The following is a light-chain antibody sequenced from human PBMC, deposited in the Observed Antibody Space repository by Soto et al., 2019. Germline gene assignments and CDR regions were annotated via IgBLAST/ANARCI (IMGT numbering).Light chain of an antibody. V-gene: IGLV3-21*04. J-gene: IGLJ1*01. CDR3: QVWDSSSDHPGYV. CDR1: NIGSKS. Sequence: SYELTQPPSVSVAPGKTARITCGGNNIGSKSVHWYQQKPGQAPVLVIYYDSDRPSGIPERFSGSNSGNTATLTISRVEAGDEADYYCQVWDSSSDHPGYVFGTGTNSPS. CDR2: YDS.